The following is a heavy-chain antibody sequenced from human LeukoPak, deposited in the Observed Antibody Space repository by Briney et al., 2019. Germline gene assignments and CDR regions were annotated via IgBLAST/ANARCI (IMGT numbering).Heavy chain of an antibody. CDR1: GFTFSSYA. CDR3: PKGGGRSFNFWTCYD. D-gene: IGHD3/OR15-3a*01. Sequence: PGGSLRLSCAASGFTFSSYAMNWVRQAPGKGLEWVSGISSSGGGTYYADSVKGRFTISRDNSKNTLYLQMNSLRAEDTAVYYCPKGGGRSFNFWTCYDWGQGTLVTVSS. CDR2: ISSSGGGT. J-gene: IGHJ4*02. V-gene: IGHV3-23*01.